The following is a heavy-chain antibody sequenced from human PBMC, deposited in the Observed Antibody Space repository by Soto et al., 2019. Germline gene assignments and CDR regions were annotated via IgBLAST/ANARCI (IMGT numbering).Heavy chain of an antibody. J-gene: IGHJ3*01. CDR3: ARGAFGGQPRLVRDGFDL. CDR2: IVPIFDIA. CDR1: GGTFNSYT. Sequence: QVQLVQSGAEVKKPGSSVKVSCKASGGTFNSYTISWVRQAPGQGLEWMGRIVPIFDIAKYAQKFQGRVTITADKSTSTAYMEVGGVRSEDRAVYYCARGAFGGQPRLVRDGFDLWGQGTMATVSS. D-gene: IGHD3-16*01. V-gene: IGHV1-69*02.